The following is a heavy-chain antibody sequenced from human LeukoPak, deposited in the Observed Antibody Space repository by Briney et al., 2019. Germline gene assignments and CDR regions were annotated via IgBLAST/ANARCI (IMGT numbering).Heavy chain of an antibody. Sequence: SETLSLTCTVSGGSIRSGNYYWSWIRQPAGMGLEWIGRIYISGGTDYNPSLKSRLPISIDTSKNQFYLRLSSVIAADTAVYYCARVRRNSGNKYFDPWGQGTRVTVSS. J-gene: IGHJ5*02. CDR1: GGSIRSGNYY. D-gene: IGHD5-12*01. V-gene: IGHV4-61*02. CDR3: ARVRRNSGNKYFDP. CDR2: IYISGGT.